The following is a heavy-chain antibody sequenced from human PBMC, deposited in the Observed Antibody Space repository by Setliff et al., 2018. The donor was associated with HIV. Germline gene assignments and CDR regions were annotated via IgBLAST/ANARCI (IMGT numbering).Heavy chain of an antibody. Sequence: GGSLRLSCAASGFIFSNSAMTWVRQAPGKGLEWVSLISGNGVSTYYGDSVKGRFTISRDTSKNTLFLQMDSLRAEDTAVYYCARDAEVGTTYFDYWGQGTLVTVSS. D-gene: IGHD1-26*01. J-gene: IGHJ4*02. CDR1: GFIFSNSA. CDR2: ISGNGVST. CDR3: ARDAEVGTTYFDY. V-gene: IGHV3-23*01.